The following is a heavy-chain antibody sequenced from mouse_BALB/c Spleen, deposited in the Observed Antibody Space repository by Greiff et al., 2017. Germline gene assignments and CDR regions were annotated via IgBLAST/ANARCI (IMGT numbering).Heavy chain of an antibody. D-gene: IGHD1-1*02. V-gene: IGHV5-6-5*01. CDR2: ISSDGST. J-gene: IGHJ3*01. CDR3: ARGYGRRLAC. Sequence: EVMLVQSGGGLVKPGGSLKLSCAASGFTFSSYAMSWVRQTPEKRLEWVASISSDGSTYYPDSVKGRYTISRDNAKNILYLQMSSLRSVDTAMYYCARGYGRRLACWGQGTLVTVSA. CDR1: GFTFSSYA.